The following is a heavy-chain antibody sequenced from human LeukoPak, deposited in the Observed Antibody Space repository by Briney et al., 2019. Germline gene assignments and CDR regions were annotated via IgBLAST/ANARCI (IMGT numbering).Heavy chain of an antibody. CDR1: GFTFSTYG. Sequence: PGGSLRLSCAGSGFTFSTYGIHWVRQAPGKGLEWVAVIWNDGSNKYYADSVKGRFTISRDNSKNTLYLQMNNLSADDTAVYYCAKDVVRGVMWYFDYWGQGTLVTVSS. CDR3: AKDVVRGVMWYFDY. D-gene: IGHD3-10*01. J-gene: IGHJ4*02. CDR2: IWNDGSNK. V-gene: IGHV3-33*06.